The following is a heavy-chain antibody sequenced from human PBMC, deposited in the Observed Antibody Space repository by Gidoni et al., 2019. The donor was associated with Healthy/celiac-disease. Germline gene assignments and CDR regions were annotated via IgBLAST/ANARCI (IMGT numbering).Heavy chain of an antibody. CDR3: ARHYGSGSYYYDY. V-gene: IGHV4-39*01. Sequence: QLQLQESGPGLVKPSETRSRTCTVSGGSISSSSYYWGWIRQPPGKGLEWIGIIYYSGSTYYNPSLKRRVTISVDTFKNQFSLKLSSVTAADTAVYYCARHYGSGSYYYDYWGQGTLVTVSS. CDR2: IYYSGST. D-gene: IGHD3-10*01. J-gene: IGHJ4*02. CDR1: GGSISSSSYY.